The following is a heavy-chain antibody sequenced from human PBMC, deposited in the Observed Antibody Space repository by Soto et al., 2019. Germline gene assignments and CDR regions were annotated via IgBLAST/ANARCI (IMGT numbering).Heavy chain of an antibody. CDR2: MNPNSGNT. Sequence: ASVKVSCKASGYTFTSYDINWVRQATGQGLEWMGWMNPNSGNTGYAQKFQGRVTMTRNTSISTAYMELSSLRSEDTAVYYCARGYKSRRFAYYMDVWGKGTTVTVSS. CDR3: ARGYKSRRFAYYMDV. J-gene: IGHJ6*03. V-gene: IGHV1-8*01. CDR1: GYTFTSYD. D-gene: IGHD1-20*01.